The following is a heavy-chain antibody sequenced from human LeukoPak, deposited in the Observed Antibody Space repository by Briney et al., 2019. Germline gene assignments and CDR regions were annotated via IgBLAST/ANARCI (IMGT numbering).Heavy chain of an antibody. J-gene: IGHJ4*02. CDR3: ARDDGDYVIDY. CDR2: ISYDGSNK. CDR1: GFTFSSYG. V-gene: IGHV3-30*03. D-gene: IGHD4-17*01. Sequence: GGSLRLSCAASGFTFSSYGMHWVRQAPGKGLEWVAVISYDGSNKYYADSVKGRFTISRDNAKNSLYLQMNSLRAEDTAVYYCARDDGDYVIDYWGQGTLVTVSS.